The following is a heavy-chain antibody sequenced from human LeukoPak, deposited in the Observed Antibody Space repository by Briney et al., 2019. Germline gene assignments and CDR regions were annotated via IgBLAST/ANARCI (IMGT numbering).Heavy chain of an antibody. CDR1: GFTFSSYG. CDR2: ISYDGSNK. CDR3: ARWGIPRCLDY. Sequence: GGSLRLSCAASGFTFSSYGMHWVRQAPGKGLEWVAVISYDGSNKYYADSVKGRFTISRDNSKNTLYLQMNSLRAEDTAVYYCARWGIPRCLDYWGQGTLVTVSS. J-gene: IGHJ4*02. V-gene: IGHV3-30*03. D-gene: IGHD7-27*01.